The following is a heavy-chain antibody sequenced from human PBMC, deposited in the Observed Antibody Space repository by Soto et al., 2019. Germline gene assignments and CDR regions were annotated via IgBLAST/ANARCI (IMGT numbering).Heavy chain of an antibody. Sequence: SETLSLTCTVSGGSISSGGYYWSWIRQHPGKGLEWIGYIYYSGSTYYNPSLKSRVTISVDTSKNQFSLKLSSVTAADTAMYYCARERNYYDSSGYYYGLNWFDPWGQGTLVTVSS. CDR1: GGSISSGGYY. D-gene: IGHD3-22*01. CDR3: ARERNYYDSSGYYYGLNWFDP. J-gene: IGHJ5*02. CDR2: IYYSGST. V-gene: IGHV4-31*03.